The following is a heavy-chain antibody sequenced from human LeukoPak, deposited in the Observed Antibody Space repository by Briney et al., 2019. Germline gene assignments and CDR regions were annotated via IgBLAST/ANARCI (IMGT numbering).Heavy chain of an antibody. D-gene: IGHD3-22*01. CDR1: GFTFSSYE. V-gene: IGHV3-53*01. CDR2: IYSGGST. Sequence: GGSLRLSCAASGFTFSSYEMNWVRQAPGKGLEWVSVIYSGGSTYYADSVKGRFTISRDNSKNTLYLQMNSLRAEDTAVYYCARVASRGYYYYYMDVWGKGTTVTISS. J-gene: IGHJ6*03. CDR3: ARVASRGYYYYYMDV.